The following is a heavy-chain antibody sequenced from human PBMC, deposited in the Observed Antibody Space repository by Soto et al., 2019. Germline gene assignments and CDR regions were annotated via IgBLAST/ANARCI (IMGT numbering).Heavy chain of an antibody. CDR3: ARHRARNWFDP. CDR2: IYYSGST. V-gene: IGHV4-39*01. CDR1: GGSISSSSYY. J-gene: IGHJ5*02. Sequence: TSETLSLTCIVSGGSISSSSYYWGWIRQPPGKGLEWIGSIYYSGSTYYNPSLKSRVTISIDTSKNQFSLKLSSVTAADTAVFYCARHRARNWFDPWGQGTLVTVSS. D-gene: IGHD6-6*01.